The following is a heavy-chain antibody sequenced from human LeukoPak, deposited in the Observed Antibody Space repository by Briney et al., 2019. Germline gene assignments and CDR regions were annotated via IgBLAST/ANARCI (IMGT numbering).Heavy chain of an antibody. J-gene: IGHJ4*02. V-gene: IGHV3-48*03. CDR1: GFTFSSYE. CDR3: ARDPDYGDYGDY. Sequence: GGSLRLSCAASGFTFSSYEMNWVRQAPGKGLEWVSYISSSGSTIYYADSVKGRFTISRDNAKNSLYLQMNSLRAEDTAVYHCARDPDYGDYGDYWGQGTLVTVSS. D-gene: IGHD4-17*01. CDR2: ISSSGSTI.